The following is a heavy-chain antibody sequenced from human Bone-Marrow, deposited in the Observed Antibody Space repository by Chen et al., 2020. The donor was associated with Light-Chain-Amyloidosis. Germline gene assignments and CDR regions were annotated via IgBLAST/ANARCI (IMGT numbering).Heavy chain of an antibody. CDR2: MKGEGNDI. V-gene: IGHV3-74*01. Sequence: DVQLVESGGGLVQPGGSLRLSCAASGFTFSAYWMHWVRQAPGKGLVWVSRMKGEGNDISYADSVKRRFTISRDNANNTLYLQVNSLRADDTATYDCARVPIATPDTRINCWGQGALVTVSS. CDR1: GFTFSAYW. D-gene: IGHD6-6*01. J-gene: IGHJ4*02. CDR3: ARVPIATPDTRINC.